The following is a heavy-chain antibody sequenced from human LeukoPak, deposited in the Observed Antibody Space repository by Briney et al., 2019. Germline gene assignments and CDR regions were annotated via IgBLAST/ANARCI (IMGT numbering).Heavy chain of an antibody. J-gene: IGHJ3*02. Sequence: SETLSLTCTVSGGSLTTHYWNWFRHPAGKGLEWIGRIYSGVSTNYKSSLKSRVIMSVDTSKRQLSLKLSSVTTADTAIYYCARDIGLDYSSSSFASDIWGLGTLVTVSS. CDR1: GGSLTTHY. V-gene: IGHV4-4*07. CDR3: ARDIGLDYSSSSFASDI. CDR2: IYSGVST. D-gene: IGHD6-6*01.